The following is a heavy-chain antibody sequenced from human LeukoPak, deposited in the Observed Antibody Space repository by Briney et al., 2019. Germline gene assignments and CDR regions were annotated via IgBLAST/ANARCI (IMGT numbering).Heavy chain of an antibody. CDR2: IRNSGGST. J-gene: IGHJ4*02. V-gene: IGHV3-23*01. Sequence: GGSLRLSCAASGFTFRNYGMSWVRQAPGKGLEWVSAIRNSGGSTYYADSVKGRFTISRDNSKNAVYLQMNSLRAEDTAVYYCAKGSTVTTEWGQGTLVTVSS. CDR3: AKGSTVTTE. D-gene: IGHD4-17*01. CDR1: GFTFRNYG.